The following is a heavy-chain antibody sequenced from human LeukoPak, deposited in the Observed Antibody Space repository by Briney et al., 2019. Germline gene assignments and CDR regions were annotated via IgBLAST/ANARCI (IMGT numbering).Heavy chain of an antibody. CDR2: IGGSGDFT. CDR3: AKADRGWGVITKD. CDR1: GFTFSTYA. J-gene: IGHJ4*02. V-gene: IGHV3-23*01. D-gene: IGHD3-10*01. Sequence: GGSLRLSCAASGFTFSTYAMSWVRQAPGKGLEWVSAIGGSGDFTYYAEYVRGRFTISRDNSEKTLYLQMNSLRAEDTAVYYCAKADRGWGVITKDWGQGTLVTVSS.